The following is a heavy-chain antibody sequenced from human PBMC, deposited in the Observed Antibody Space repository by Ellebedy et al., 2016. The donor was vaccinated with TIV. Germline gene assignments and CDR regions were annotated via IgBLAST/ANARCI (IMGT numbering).Heavy chain of an antibody. Sequence: GESLKISCAASGCTFSKYWMTWVRQAPGKGPECVAKIKQEGSEKNYVDSVKGRFTISRDKAKNSLYLQMNSLRAADNAVYFSARSRGVSYWGQGTLVTVSS. CDR1: GCTFSKYW. J-gene: IGHJ4*01. CDR3: ARSRGVSY. D-gene: IGHD2-8*01. CDR2: IKQEGSEK. V-gene: IGHV3-7*03.